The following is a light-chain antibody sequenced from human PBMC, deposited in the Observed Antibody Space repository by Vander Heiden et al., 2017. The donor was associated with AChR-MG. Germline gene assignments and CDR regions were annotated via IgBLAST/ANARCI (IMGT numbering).Light chain of an antibody. J-gene: IGKJ3*01. CDR3: QQYSSTPHT. CDR2: WAS. CDR1: QSVLYSSNNKNY. Sequence: DIVMTQSPDSLAVSLGERATINCKSSQSVLYSSNNKNYLAWYQQKPGQPPKLLIYWASTRESGVPDRFSGSGSGTDFTLTISSLQAEDVAVSYCQQYSSTPHTFGPGTKVDIK. V-gene: IGKV4-1*01.